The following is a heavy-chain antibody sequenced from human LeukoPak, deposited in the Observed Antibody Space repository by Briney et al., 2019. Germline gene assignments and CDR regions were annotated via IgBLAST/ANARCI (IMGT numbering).Heavy chain of an antibody. CDR3: ARESGITMVRGLNYYYYYYMDV. V-gene: IGHV4-61*02. D-gene: IGHD3-10*01. CDR1: GGSTSSGSYY. Sequence: TSQTLSLTCTVSGGSTSSGSYYWSWIRQPAGRGLEWIGRIYTSGSTNYNPSLKSRVTISVDTSKNQFSLKLSSVTAADTAVYYCARESGITMVRGLNYYYYYYMDVWGKGTTVTVSS. J-gene: IGHJ6*03. CDR2: IYTSGST.